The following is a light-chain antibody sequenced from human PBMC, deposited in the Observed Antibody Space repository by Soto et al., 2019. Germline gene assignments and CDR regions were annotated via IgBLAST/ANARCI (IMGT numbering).Light chain of an antibody. CDR2: EVN. J-gene: IGLJ1*01. CDR3: SSYAGSNNYV. Sequence: QSVLTQPPSASGSTGQSVTISCTGTSSDVGDYNYVSWYQQHPGKAPKLMIYEVNKRPSGVPDRFSASKSGNTASLTVSGLQAEDEADYYCSSYAGSNNYVFGTGTKVTVL. CDR1: SSDVGDYNY. V-gene: IGLV2-8*01.